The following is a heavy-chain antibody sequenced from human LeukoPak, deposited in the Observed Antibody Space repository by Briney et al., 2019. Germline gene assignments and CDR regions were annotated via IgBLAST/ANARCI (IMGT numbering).Heavy chain of an antibody. V-gene: IGHV3-23*01. CDR3: AKKGYYDGSGYYMYYFDH. CDR1: GFPFRLFP. CDR2: FGGRGGTA. D-gene: IGHD3-22*01. Sequence: SGGSLSLPCAPSGFPFRLFPLSGAPRARGRGGEWVYAFGGRGGTAYYADSVKGRFTISRDNSKNTLYLQMNSLRAEDTAVYYCAKKGYYDGSGYYMYYFDHWGQGTLVTVSS. J-gene: IGHJ4*02.